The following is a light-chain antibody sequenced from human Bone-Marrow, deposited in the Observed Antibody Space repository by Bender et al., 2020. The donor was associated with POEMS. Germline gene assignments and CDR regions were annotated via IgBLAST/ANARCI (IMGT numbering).Light chain of an antibody. J-gene: IGLJ3*02. V-gene: IGLV2-8*01. Sequence: QSALTQPPSASGSPGQSVTISCTGTSSDVGRYNYVSWYQQHPGKAPKLMIYAVTNRPSGVPNRFSGSKSGNTASLTVSGLQADDEADYYCSSYTSTSSRVFGGGTKLTV. CDR2: AVT. CDR3: SSYTSTSSRV. CDR1: SSDVGRYNY.